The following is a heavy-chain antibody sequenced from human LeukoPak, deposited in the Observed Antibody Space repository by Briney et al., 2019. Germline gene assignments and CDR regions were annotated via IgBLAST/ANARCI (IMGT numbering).Heavy chain of an antibody. D-gene: IGHD4-23*01. CDR1: GFTFSSYE. J-gene: IGHJ4*02. V-gene: IGHV3-48*03. CDR2: ISNTGSVT. Sequence: PGGSLRLSCAGSGFTFSSYEMSWVRQAPGKGLEWVSYISNTGSVTYYADSVKGRFTISRDNARNSLFLQMNSLRAEDTGVYYCTVVPMGWDQGTLVTVSS. CDR3: TVVPMG.